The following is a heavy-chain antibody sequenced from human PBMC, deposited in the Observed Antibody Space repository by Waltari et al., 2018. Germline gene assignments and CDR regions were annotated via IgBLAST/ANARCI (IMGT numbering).Heavy chain of an antibody. V-gene: IGHV3-21*01. CDR3: ARPGEHLRDYFDY. CDR1: GFTFSSYS. J-gene: IGHJ4*02. CDR2: ISSSSSYI. Sequence: EVQLVESGGGLVKPGGSLRLSCAASGFTFSSYSMNWVRQAPGKGLEWVSSISSSSSYIYYADSVKGRFTISRDNAKNSLYLKMNSLRAEDTAVYYCARPGEHLRDYFDYWGQGTLVTVSS. D-gene: IGHD3-16*01.